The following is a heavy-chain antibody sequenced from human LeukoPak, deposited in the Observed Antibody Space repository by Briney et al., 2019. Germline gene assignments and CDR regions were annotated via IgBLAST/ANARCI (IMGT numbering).Heavy chain of an antibody. Sequence: ETLSLTCAVYGGSFSSYYWSWIRQPPGKGLEWIGYIYYSGSTNYNPSLKSRVTISVDTSKNQFSLKLSSVTAADTAVYYCAREYYLGDYYFDYWGQGTLVTVSS. J-gene: IGHJ4*02. CDR2: IYYSGST. CDR1: GGSFSSYY. V-gene: IGHV4-59*01. D-gene: IGHD2-8*01. CDR3: AREYYLGDYYFDY.